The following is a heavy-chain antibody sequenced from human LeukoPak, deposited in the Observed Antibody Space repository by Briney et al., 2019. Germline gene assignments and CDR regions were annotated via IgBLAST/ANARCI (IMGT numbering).Heavy chain of an antibody. CDR3: AKDGLRSDYYYYMDV. Sequence: GGSLRLSCAASGFTFRTYTMNWVRQAPGKRLEWVSAISGSGGSTYYADSVKGRFTISRDNSKNTLYLQMNSLRAEDTAVYHCAKDGLRSDYYYYMDVWGKGTTVTMSS. CDR2: ISGSGGST. D-gene: IGHD4-17*01. J-gene: IGHJ6*03. CDR1: GFTFRTYT. V-gene: IGHV3-23*01.